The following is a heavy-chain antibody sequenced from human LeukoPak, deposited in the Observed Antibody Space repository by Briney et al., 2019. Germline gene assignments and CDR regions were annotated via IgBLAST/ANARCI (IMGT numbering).Heavy chain of an antibody. V-gene: IGHV3-23*01. CDR2: ITGNGGRA. Sequence: GGSLRLSCAASGFTFSSYAMSWVRQAPGKGLEWVSSITGNGGRAYYADSVKGRFTISRDNSMHTLHLQMNSLRAEDTAVYCCVRCPHDDGSGFYFDYWGQGALVTVSS. D-gene: IGHD3-22*01. CDR1: GFTFSSYA. CDR3: VRCPHDDGSGFYFDY. J-gene: IGHJ4*02.